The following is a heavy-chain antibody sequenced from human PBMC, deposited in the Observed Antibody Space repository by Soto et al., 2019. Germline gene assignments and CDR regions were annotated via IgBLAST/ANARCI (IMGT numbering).Heavy chain of an antibody. V-gene: IGHV4-34*01. J-gene: IGHJ4*02. CDR3: ARGSGIVALPGELEDVKYDY. CDR1: GQSFSGHS. Sequence: QVQLQQWGAGLVKPSETLSLSCAVYGQSFSGHSWAWIRQPPGKGLEWIGEINESGSTYYNPSLKSRVTISTDTSKNQFSLKLSSVSAADTPAYFCARGSGIVALPGELEDVKYDYWGQGTLVNVSS. D-gene: IGHD1-1*01. CDR2: INESGST.